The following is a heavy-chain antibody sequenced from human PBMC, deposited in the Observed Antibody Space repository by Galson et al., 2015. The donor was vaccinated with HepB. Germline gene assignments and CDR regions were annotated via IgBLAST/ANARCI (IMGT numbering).Heavy chain of an antibody. CDR3: ARIGNVLRFFDWLSPGDAFDM. CDR1: GYNFTTYA. CDR2: INGANGNT. J-gene: IGHJ3*02. D-gene: IGHD3-9*01. Sequence: SVKVSCKASGYNFTTYAMHWVRQAPGQSLEWMGWINGANGNTKYSQKLQGRVTITRDTSANTAYMELSSLRSEDTAVYYRARIGNVLRFFDWLSPGDAFDMWGQGTMVTVSS. V-gene: IGHV1-3*01.